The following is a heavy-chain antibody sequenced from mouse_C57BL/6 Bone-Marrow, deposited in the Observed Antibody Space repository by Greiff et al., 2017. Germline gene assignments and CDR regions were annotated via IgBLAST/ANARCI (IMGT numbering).Heavy chain of an antibody. CDR3: TKHPRQLRRAY. J-gene: IGHJ3*01. D-gene: IGHD3-2*02. V-gene: IGHV14-4*01. CDR1: GFNIKDDY. Sequence: EVKLQESGAELVRPGASVKLSCTASGFNIKDDYMHWVKQRPEQGLEWIGWIDPENGDTEYASKFQGKAPITADTSSNTAYLQLSSLTSEDTAVYYCTKHPRQLRRAYWGQGTLVTVSA. CDR2: IDPENGDT.